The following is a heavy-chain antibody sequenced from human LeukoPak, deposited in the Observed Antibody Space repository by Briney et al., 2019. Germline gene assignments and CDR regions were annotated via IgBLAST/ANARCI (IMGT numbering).Heavy chain of an antibody. J-gene: IGHJ4*02. CDR3: ARRESLSGYSL. D-gene: IGHD3-22*01. Sequence: SETLSLTCIVSGGSISSSSYYWGWIRQPPGKGLEWIGSIYYSGSTYYNPSLKRRVTISVDTSKNQFSLKLSSVTAADTAVYYCARRESLSGYSLWGQGTLVTVSS. CDR2: IYYSGST. V-gene: IGHV4-39*01. CDR1: GGSISSSSYY.